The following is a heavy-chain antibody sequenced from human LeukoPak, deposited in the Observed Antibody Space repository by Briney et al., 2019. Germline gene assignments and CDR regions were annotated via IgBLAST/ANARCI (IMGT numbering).Heavy chain of an antibody. D-gene: IGHD2-21*02. Sequence: GGSLRLSCAASGFTFSSYSMNWVRQAPGKGLEWVSSIISSSSYIYYADSVKGRFTISRDNAKDSLYLQMNSLRAEDTAVYYCARERQVVTASYFDYWGQGTLVTVSS. CDR2: IISSSSYI. CDR3: ARERQVVTASYFDY. V-gene: IGHV3-21*01. J-gene: IGHJ4*02. CDR1: GFTFSSYS.